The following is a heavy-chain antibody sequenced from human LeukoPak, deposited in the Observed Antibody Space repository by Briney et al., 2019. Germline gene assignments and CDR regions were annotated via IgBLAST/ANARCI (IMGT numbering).Heavy chain of an antibody. CDR1: GFTFSSYA. Sequence: GGSLRLYGAASGFTFSSYAMHWDRQAPGQGLEWVAVISYDGSNKYYADSVKGRFTISRDNSKNTLYLQMNSLRAEDTAVYYCATPVTNSYGFDYWGQGTLVTVSS. V-gene: IGHV3-30*04. CDR2: ISYDGSNK. D-gene: IGHD5-18*01. CDR3: ATPVTNSYGFDY. J-gene: IGHJ4*02.